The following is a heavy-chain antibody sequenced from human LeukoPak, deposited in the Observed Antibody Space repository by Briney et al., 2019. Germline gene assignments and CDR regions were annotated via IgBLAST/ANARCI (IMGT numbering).Heavy chain of an antibody. Sequence: PGGSLRLSCAASQFIFSTYAMSWVRQAPGKGLEWVSGISDNGGTAYYADSVKGRFTISRDNSKNTLYLQMNSLRAEDTAVYYCAVDIVVVPAAMGGSWFDPWGQGTLVTVSS. D-gene: IGHD2-2*01. CDR1: QFIFSTYA. CDR3: AVDIVVVPAAMGGSWFDP. J-gene: IGHJ5*02. CDR2: ISDNGGTA. V-gene: IGHV3-23*01.